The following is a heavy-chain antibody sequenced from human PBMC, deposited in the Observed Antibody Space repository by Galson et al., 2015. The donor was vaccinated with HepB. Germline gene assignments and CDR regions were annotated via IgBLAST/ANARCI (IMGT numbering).Heavy chain of an antibody. CDR1: GFTFSSYS. CDR3: ARAGDDQTELRASGY. V-gene: IGHV3-21*01. Sequence: SLRLSCAASGFTFSSYSMNWVRQAPGKGLEWVSSISSSSSYIYYADSVKGRFTISRDNAKNSLYLQMNSLRAEDTAVYYCARAGDDQTELRASGYWGQGTLVTVSS. J-gene: IGHJ4*02. CDR2: ISSSSSYI. D-gene: IGHD1-7*01.